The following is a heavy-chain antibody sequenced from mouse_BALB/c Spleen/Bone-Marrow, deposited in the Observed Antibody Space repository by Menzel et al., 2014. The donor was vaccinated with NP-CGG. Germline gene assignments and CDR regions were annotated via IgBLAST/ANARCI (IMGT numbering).Heavy chain of an antibody. V-gene: IGHV5-6-3*01. CDR3: ARVWYFDY. CDR1: GFTFSSYG. Sequence: EVMLVESGGGLVHPGGSLKLSCAASGFTFSSYGMSWVRQTPDKRLELVATINSNGGSTYYPDSVKGRFTISRDNAKNTLYLQMSSLKSEDTAMYYCARVWYFDYWGQGTSLTVSS. CDR2: INSNGGST. J-gene: IGHJ2*03.